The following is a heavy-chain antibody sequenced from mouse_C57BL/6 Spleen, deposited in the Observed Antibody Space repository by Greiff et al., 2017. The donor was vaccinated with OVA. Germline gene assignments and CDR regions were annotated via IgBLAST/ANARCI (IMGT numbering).Heavy chain of an antibody. V-gene: IGHV1-82*01. CDR1: GYAFSSSW. J-gene: IGHJ2*01. Sequence: QVQLKESGPELVKPGASVQISCKASGYAFSSSWMNWVKQRPGKGLEWIGRIYPGDGDTNYNGKFKGKATLTADKSSSTAYMQLSSLTSEDSAVYFCARAGDGYFDYWGQGTTLTVSS. CDR3: ARAGDGYFDY. CDR2: IYPGDGDT. D-gene: IGHD2-3*01.